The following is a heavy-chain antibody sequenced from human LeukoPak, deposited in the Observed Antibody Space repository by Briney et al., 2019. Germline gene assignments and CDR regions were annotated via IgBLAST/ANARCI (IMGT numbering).Heavy chain of an antibody. V-gene: IGHV3-21*01. CDR3: ARVIGGIFDY. D-gene: IGHD3-16*01. J-gene: IGHJ4*02. CDR1: GFTFSSYS. CDR2: IRSSSSYI. Sequence: GGSLSLSCAASGFTFSSYSMNWVRQAPGKGLEWVSSIRSSSSYIYHAVSVKGGFPIPRDIAKNSLYLQMNSLRTEDTAVYYCARVIGGIFDYWGQGTLVTVSS.